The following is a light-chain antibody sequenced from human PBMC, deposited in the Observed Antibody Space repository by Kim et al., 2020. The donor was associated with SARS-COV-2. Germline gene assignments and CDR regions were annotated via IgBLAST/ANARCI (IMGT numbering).Light chain of an antibody. CDR3: QAWDSSTHHYV. J-gene: IGLJ1*01. Sequence: SYELTQPPSVSVSPGQTASITCSGYKLGDKYVSWYQQKPGQSPVVVIYQDNQRPSGIPERFSGSNSGNTATLTISGTQAMDEADSYCQAWDSSTHHYV. CDR1: KLGDKY. V-gene: IGLV3-1*01. CDR2: QDN.